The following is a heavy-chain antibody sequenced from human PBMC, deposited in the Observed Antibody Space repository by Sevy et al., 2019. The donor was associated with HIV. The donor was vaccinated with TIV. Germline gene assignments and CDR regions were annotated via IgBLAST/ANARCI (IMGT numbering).Heavy chain of an antibody. CDR1: GFTFSDHY. CDR3: AREEGYYGHNWFDP. CDR2: TRNKANSYTT. D-gene: IGHD1-26*01. V-gene: IGHV3-72*01. J-gene: IGHJ5*02. Sequence: GGSLRLSCAASGFTFSDHYMDWVRQAPGKGLEWVGRTRNKANSYTTEYAAAVKGRFTISRDDSKISLYLQMNSLKTEDTAVYYCAREEGYYGHNWFDPWGQGTLVTVSS.